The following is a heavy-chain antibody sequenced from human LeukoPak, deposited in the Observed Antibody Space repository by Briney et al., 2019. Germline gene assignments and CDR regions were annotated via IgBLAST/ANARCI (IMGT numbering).Heavy chain of an antibody. Sequence: GESLKTSFQGSGYRFIDYWIGWVRQIPGKGVGGMGIIFPGETDIKYSPYFQGQVTISADNSISTAYLQWSSLKASDTAIYYCVRYGLQGCRDSRCFTSFYYYGVDVWGQGSTVTVSS. V-gene: IGHV5-51*01. CDR2: IFPGETDI. D-gene: IGHD4-11*01. J-gene: IGHJ6*02. CDR1: GYRFIDYW. CDR3: VRYGLQGCRDSRCFTSFYYYGVDV.